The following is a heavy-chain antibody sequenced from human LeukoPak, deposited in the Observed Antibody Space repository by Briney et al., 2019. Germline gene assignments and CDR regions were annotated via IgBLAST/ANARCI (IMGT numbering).Heavy chain of an antibody. CDR1: GYTFTGYY. CDR2: INPNSGGT. J-gene: IGHJ4*02. Sequence: ASVKVSCKASGYTFTGYYMHWVRQAPGQGLEWMGWINPNSGGTNYAQKFQGRVTMTRDTSISTAYMELSRLRSDDTAVYYCASTNVLLWSGYYTSYYFDYWGQGTLVTVSP. CDR3: ASTNVLLWSGYYTSYYFDY. D-gene: IGHD3-3*01. V-gene: IGHV1-2*02.